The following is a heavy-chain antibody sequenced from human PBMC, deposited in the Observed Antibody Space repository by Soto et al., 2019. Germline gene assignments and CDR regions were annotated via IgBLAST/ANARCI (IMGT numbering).Heavy chain of an antibody. D-gene: IGHD2-2*01. Sequence: QVQLQESGPGLVKPSQTLSLTCTVSGGSISSGGYYWSWIRQHPGKGLEWIGYIYYVGSTYYNPSLKSRVTTSVDTSKNQFSLKLSSVTAADTAVYYCARERPGCSSTSCYYQGPIGVVDYWGQGTLVTVSS. CDR1: GGSISSGGYY. V-gene: IGHV4-31*03. CDR2: IYYVGST. J-gene: IGHJ4*02. CDR3: ARERPGCSSTSCYYQGPIGVVDY.